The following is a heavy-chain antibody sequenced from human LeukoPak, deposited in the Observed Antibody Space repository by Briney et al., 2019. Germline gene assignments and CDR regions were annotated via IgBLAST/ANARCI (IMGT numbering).Heavy chain of an antibody. CDR2: IYNSGST. D-gene: IGHD3-10*01. CDR3: ARQTFGVLYFDS. CDR1: GGSISRGSYY. J-gene: IGHJ4*02. Sequence: PSQTLSLTCIVSGGSISRGSYYWSWIRQPAGKGLEWMGRIYNSGSTNYNPSLKSRVAISTDMSKNQISLKLSSVTAADTAVYYCARQTFGVLYFDSWGQGTLVIVSS. V-gene: IGHV4-61*02.